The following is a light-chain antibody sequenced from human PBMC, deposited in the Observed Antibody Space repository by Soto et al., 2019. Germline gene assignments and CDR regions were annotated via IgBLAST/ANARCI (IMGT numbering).Light chain of an antibody. Sequence: IQMTQSPSTLSASIGDRVTITCRASQSINNRLAWYQQTPGKAPNLLIYDASSLESGVPSRLRGSASGTEFTLTISSLTPDDFATHYCQQYNTYWTFGPGTKVDIK. CDR3: QQYNTYWT. V-gene: IGKV1-5*01. CDR2: DAS. J-gene: IGKJ1*01. CDR1: QSINNR.